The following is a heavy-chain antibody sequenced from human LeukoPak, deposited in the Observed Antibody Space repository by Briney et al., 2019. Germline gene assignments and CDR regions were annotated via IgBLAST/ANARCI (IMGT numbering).Heavy chain of an antibody. Sequence: VASVKVSCKASVGTFTSYAISWVRQAPGQGLEWMGGIIPIFGTAHYAQKFQGRVRNTTDESTSTAYMELSSLRSDDTAVYYCARDVRAAAGSKYWYFDLWGRGNLVTVSS. CDR3: ARDVRAAAGSKYWYFDL. CDR1: VGTFTSYA. V-gene: IGHV1-69*05. J-gene: IGHJ2*01. D-gene: IGHD6-13*01. CDR2: IIPIFGTA.